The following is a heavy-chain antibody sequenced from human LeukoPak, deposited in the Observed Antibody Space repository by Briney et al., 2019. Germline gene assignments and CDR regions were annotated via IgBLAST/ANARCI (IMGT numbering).Heavy chain of an antibody. D-gene: IGHD3-3*01. V-gene: IGHV3-7*01. CDR2: INQDGSEK. Sequence: GGSLRLSCAASEITFRSHWMTWVRQAAGKGLEWVANINQDGSEKYYVDSLKGRFTISRDNAKNSVYLQMNSLRAEDTAVYYCASRPDDSWRGPFDYWGQGTLVTVSS. CDR1: EITFRSHW. J-gene: IGHJ4*02. CDR3: ASRPDDSWRGPFDY.